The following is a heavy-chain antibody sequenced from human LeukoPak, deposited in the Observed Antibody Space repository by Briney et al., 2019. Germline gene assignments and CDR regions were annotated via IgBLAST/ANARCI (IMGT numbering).Heavy chain of an antibody. CDR3: ARDCSGGSCCPIYYYYGMDV. J-gene: IGHJ6*04. CDR2: ISSSGSTI. V-gene: IGHV3-48*03. CDR1: GFTFSSYE. Sequence: PGGSLRLSCAASGFTFSSYEMNWVRQAPGKGLEWVSYISSSGSTIYYADSVKGRFTISRDNAKNSLYLQMNSLRAEDTAVYYCARDCSGGSCCPIYYYYGMDVWGKGTTVTVSS. D-gene: IGHD2-15*01.